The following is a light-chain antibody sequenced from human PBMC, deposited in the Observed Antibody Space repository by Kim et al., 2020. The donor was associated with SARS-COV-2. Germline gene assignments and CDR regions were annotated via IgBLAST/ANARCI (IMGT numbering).Light chain of an antibody. CDR3: SSYTSRSTYV. J-gene: IGLJ1*01. Sequence: GQSITIACTGTSSDVGGYDLVSWYQHHPGKAPKLLIADVNKRPSGVSGRFSGSKSGNTGSLTISGLQADDEADYYCSSYTSRSTYVFGTGTKVTVL. CDR2: DVN. V-gene: IGLV2-14*03. CDR1: SSDVGGYDL.